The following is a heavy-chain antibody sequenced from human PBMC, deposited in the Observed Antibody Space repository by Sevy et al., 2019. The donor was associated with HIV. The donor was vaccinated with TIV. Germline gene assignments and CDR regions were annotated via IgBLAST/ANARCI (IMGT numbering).Heavy chain of an antibody. CDR2: ISWDGGST. V-gene: IGHV3-43D*03. CDR1: GFTFSSYA. Sequence: GGSLRLSCAASGFTFSSYAMHWVRQAPGKGLEWVSLISWDGGSTYYADSVKGRFTISRDNSKNSLSLQMTSLRAEDTAFYYCAKDLAGEGPYGSGSLDYWGQGTLVTVSS. J-gene: IGHJ4*02. D-gene: IGHD3-10*01. CDR3: AKDLAGEGPYGSGSLDY.